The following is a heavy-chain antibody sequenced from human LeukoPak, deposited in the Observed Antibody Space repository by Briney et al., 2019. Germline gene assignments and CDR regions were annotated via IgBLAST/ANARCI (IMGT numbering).Heavy chain of an antibody. D-gene: IGHD3-22*01. CDR3: ASGYDSSGLDY. CDR2: INPSGGST. CDR1: GYTFTSYY. J-gene: IGHJ4*02. Sequence: ASVKVSCTAFGYTFTSYYMHWVRQAPGQGLEWMGIINPSGGSTSFPQKFQGRVTMTRDTSTSTVYMELSSLRSEDTAVYYCASGYDSSGLDYWGQGTLVTVSS. V-gene: IGHV1-46*01.